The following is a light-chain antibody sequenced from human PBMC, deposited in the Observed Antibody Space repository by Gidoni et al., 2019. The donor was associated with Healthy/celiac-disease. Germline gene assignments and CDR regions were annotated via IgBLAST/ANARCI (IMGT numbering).Light chain of an antibody. J-gene: IGKJ2*01. Sequence: DTQMTQSPSTLSSSVGERVTITCRASQSISSLLAWYQQKPGKAPTLLIYEASSLESGVPSRFSGSGSGTEFTLTISSLQPDDFATYYCQQYNCYPYTFGQGTKLEIK. CDR3: QQYNCYPYT. V-gene: IGKV1-5*01. CDR1: QSISSL. CDR2: EAS.